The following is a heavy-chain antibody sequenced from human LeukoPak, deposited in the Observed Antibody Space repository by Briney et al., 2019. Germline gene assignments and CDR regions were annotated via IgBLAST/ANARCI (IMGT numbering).Heavy chain of an antibody. CDR3: ARHGDVFDAFDI. Sequence: SETLSLTCTVSGGSISNYYWSWIRQPPGKGLKWIGYIYASGSTNYNPSLKSRVTISVDTSKSHFSLRLNSVTAADTAVYYCARHGDVFDAFDIWGQGTMVTVSS. J-gene: IGHJ3*02. V-gene: IGHV4-4*09. CDR1: GGSISNYY. CDR2: IYASGST. D-gene: IGHD2-21*02.